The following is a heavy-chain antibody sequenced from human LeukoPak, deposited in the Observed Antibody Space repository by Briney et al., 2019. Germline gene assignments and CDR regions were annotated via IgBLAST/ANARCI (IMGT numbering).Heavy chain of an antibody. V-gene: IGHV3-30*19. CDR3: ARDSLSYGLVDWFDP. J-gene: IGHJ5*02. CDR1: GFSFSGYG. Sequence: PGRSLRLSCAASGFSFSGYGMHWVRQAPGKGLEWVAAISYDGSNKYYADSVKGRFTISRDNSKNTLYLQMNSLRAEDTAVYYCARDSLSYGLVDWFDPWGQGTLVTVSS. CDR2: ISYDGSNK. D-gene: IGHD5-18*01.